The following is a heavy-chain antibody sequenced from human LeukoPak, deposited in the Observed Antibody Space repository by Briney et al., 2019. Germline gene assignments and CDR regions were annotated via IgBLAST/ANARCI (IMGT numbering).Heavy chain of an antibody. Sequence: GASVKVSCKASGYPFSSYGISWVRQAPGQGLEWMGWISAANGKTKYSQKVEGRVTMTTDTSTSTAYMELRSLKFDDTGVFYCARDWGADIIVEDAPTPNAFDIWGQGTKVTVSS. CDR3: ARDWGADIIVEDAPTPNAFDI. V-gene: IGHV1-18*01. CDR1: GYPFSSYG. D-gene: IGHD2-15*01. CDR2: ISAANGKT. J-gene: IGHJ3*02.